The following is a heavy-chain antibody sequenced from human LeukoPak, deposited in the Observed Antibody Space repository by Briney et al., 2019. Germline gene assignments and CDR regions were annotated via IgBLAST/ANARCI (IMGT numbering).Heavy chain of an antibody. J-gene: IGHJ4*02. D-gene: IGHD5-24*01. CDR3: AKGSAWRMATTPLLYFDY. CDR2: INGNGGRT. CDR1: VFTFISYA. V-gene: IGHV3-23*01. Sequence: PGGSLRHSCAASVFTFISYAMSWVRPAPGRGREWVSPINGNGGRTYYADSVKGRFTISRDNSKNTLYLQMSSLTAEDTAVYYCAKGSAWRMATTPLLYFDYWGQGTLVTVSS.